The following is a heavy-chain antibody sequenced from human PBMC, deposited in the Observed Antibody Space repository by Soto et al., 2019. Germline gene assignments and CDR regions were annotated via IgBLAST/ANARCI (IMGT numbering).Heavy chain of an antibody. CDR2: IKQDGSEK. J-gene: IGHJ4*02. V-gene: IGHV3-7*01. CDR3: ARVLFGVVIYFDY. CDR1: GFIFSNYW. Sequence: GGSLRLSCAASGFIFSNYWMSWVRQAPGKGLEWVANIKQDGSEKYYVDSVKGRFTISRDNAKNSLYLQMNSLRAEDTAVYYCARVLFGVVIYFDYWGQGTLVTVSS. D-gene: IGHD3-3*01.